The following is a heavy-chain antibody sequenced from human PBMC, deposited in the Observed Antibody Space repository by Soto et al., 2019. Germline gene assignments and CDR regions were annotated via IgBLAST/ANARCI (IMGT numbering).Heavy chain of an antibody. CDR3: ARRPHCSGGICYYGLDN. D-gene: IGHD2-15*01. Sequence: QVQLVQSGAEVKKPGASVKVSCKASGYTFTNSDINWVRQAPGQGLEWMGWMNPDSGHAAYAQKFQGRVTLTTSTSPSTVYMEMRSLGSEDTAVYYCARRPHCSGGICYYGLDNWGQGTLVTVSS. J-gene: IGHJ4*02. CDR1: GYTFTNSD. V-gene: IGHV1-8*01. CDR2: MNPDSGHA.